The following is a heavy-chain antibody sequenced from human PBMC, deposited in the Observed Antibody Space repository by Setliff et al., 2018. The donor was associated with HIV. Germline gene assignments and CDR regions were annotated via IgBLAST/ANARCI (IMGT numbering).Heavy chain of an antibody. Sequence: SETLSLTCSVSGASVNSTFYHWAWVRQPPGKGLEWVGTVYYFGGTFYNPSVESRVSISADMSKRGFFLRPTAVTAADTAVYFCARQDRWVNYFDAWGQGILVTVSS. CDR3: ARQDRWVNYFDA. CDR2: VYYFGGT. J-gene: IGHJ5*02. CDR1: GASVNSTFYH. D-gene: IGHD4-4*01. V-gene: IGHV4-39*01.